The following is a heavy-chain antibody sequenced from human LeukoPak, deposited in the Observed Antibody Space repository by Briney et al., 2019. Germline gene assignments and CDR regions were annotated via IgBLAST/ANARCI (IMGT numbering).Heavy chain of an antibody. Sequence: GGSREPPCTASGFTFGDYAMSWVRQPPGKGLEWVSYIDPTSRSIYYPDFVKGRFTVSRDNAKNSLFLQMNSMRDEDTAVYFCARKLARWGEGTLVTVSS. CDR2: IDPTSRSI. V-gene: IGHV3-48*02. J-gene: IGHJ4*02. CDR3: ARKLAR. CDR1: GFTFGDYA.